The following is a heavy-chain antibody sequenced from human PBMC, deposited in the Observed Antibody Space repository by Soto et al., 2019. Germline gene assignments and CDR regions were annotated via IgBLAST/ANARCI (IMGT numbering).Heavy chain of an antibody. D-gene: IGHD3-10*01. J-gene: IGHJ4*02. V-gene: IGHV3-13*01. CDR1: GFTFSSYD. CDR2: IGTAGDT. Sequence: GGSLRLSCAASGFTFSSYDMHWVRQATGKGLVWVSAIGTAGDTYYPGSVKGRFTISRENAKNSLYLQMNSLRAGDTAVYYCARGYYYGSGRYYFDYWGQGTLVTVSS. CDR3: ARGYYYGSGRYYFDY.